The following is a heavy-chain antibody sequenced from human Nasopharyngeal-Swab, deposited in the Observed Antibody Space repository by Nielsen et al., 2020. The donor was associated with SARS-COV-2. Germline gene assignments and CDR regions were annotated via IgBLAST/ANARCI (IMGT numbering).Heavy chain of an antibody. V-gene: IGHV5-10-1*01. CDR3: ARAIIAAAGSYYYYGMDV. Sequence: VRQMTGKCLAWVGRIDPSDSYTNYSPSFQGHVTISADKSISTAYLQWSSLKASDTAMYYCARAIIAAAGSYYYYGMDVWGQGTTVTVSS. J-gene: IGHJ6*02. D-gene: IGHD6-13*01. CDR2: IDPSDSYT.